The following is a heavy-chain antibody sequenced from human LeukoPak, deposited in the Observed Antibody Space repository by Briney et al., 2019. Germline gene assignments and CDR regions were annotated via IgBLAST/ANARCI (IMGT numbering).Heavy chain of an antibody. CDR1: GFTFSTYG. V-gene: IGHV3-30*18. Sequence: PGGSLTLSCAASGFTFSTYGMHWVRQAPGKGLEWVAVITFDGSNKYYADSVKGRFTISRDNSKNTLNLQMNSLRAEDTALYYCAKGWSGESFGAQFDYWGQGTLVTVSS. CDR2: ITFDGSNK. J-gene: IGHJ4*02. CDR3: AKGWSGESFGAQFDY. D-gene: IGHD3-10*01.